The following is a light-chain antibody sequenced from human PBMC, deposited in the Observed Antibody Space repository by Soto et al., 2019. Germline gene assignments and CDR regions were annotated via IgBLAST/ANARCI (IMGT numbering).Light chain of an antibody. V-gene: IGKV3-20*01. CDR2: DVS. CDR1: QSVSSSY. CDR3: QQYGSSPT. Sequence: EIVLTQSPGTLSLSPGERATLSCRSSQSVSSSYLAWYQHKPGQAPRLLIYDVSSRATGIPDRFCGSGSGTDFTLTISRLEPEDFAVYYCQQYGSSPTFGQGTKVEIK. J-gene: IGKJ1*01.